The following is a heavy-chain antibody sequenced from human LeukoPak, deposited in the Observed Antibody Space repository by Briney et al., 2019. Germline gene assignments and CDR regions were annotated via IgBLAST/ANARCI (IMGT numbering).Heavy chain of an antibody. V-gene: IGHV3-15*01. Sequence: PGGSLRLACVASGFSFSNTWMNWVRQARGKGLEWDGRIKSKVDGETTDCAAPMRGRFTISRDDSKNTLYLQMDRLQIEDTALYYCTTRVATTNDNWGQGTLVTVSS. J-gene: IGHJ4*02. CDR1: GFSFSNTW. CDR3: TTRVATTNDN. CDR2: IKSKVDGETT. D-gene: IGHD5-12*01.